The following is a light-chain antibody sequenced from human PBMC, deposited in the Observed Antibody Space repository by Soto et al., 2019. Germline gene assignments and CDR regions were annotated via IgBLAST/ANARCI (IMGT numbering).Light chain of an antibody. CDR2: AAS. CDR1: QSVSTNF. Sequence: EIVVTQSPGTLSLSPGERATLSCRASQSVSTNFLAWYQQRPGQAPRLVIYAASTRATGIPDRFSGSASGTDFTLTISRLVPEDFAVYYCQQYKAFGGGTKVEIK. J-gene: IGKJ4*01. CDR3: QQYKA. V-gene: IGKV3-20*01.